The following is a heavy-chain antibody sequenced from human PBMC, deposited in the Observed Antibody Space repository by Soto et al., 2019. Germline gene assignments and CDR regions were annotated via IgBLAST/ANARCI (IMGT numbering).Heavy chain of an antibody. CDR2: ISYDGSNK. CDR1: GFTFSSYG. CDR3: AKLPGRYCSSTSCYEGVDY. Sequence: QVQLVESGGGVVQPGRSLRLSCAASGFTFSSYGMHWVRQAPGKGLEWVAVISYDGSNKYYADSVKGRFNISRDNSKNTLYLQMNSLRAEDTAVYYCAKLPGRYCSSTSCYEGVDYWGQGTLVTVSS. D-gene: IGHD2-2*01. V-gene: IGHV3-30*18. J-gene: IGHJ4*02.